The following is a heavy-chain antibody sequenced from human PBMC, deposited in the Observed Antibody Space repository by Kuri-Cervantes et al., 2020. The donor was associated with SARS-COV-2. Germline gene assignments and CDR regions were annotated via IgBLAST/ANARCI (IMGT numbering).Heavy chain of an antibody. D-gene: IGHD4-11*01. J-gene: IGHJ4*02. V-gene: IGHV4-39*07. Sequence: GSLRLSCTVSGGSISSSSYYWGWIRQPPGKGLEWIGSIYYSGSTYYNPSLKSRVTISVDTSKNQFSLKLSSVTAADTAVYYCARAYSNYVLSGYWGQGTLVTVSS. CDR3: ARAYSNYVLSGY. CDR1: GGSISSSSYY. CDR2: IYYSGST.